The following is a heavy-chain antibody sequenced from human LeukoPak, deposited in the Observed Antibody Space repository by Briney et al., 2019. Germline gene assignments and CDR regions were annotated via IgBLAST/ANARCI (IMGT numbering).Heavy chain of an antibody. Sequence: AAVKVSCKASGGTFGSYAISWVRQAPGQGLEWMGGIIPIFGTANYAQKFQGRVTITADESTSTAYMELSSLRSEDTAVYYCARDRASENYYDSSGYLDYWGQGTLVTVSS. CDR1: GGTFGSYA. J-gene: IGHJ4*02. V-gene: IGHV1-69*01. D-gene: IGHD3-22*01. CDR2: IIPIFGTA. CDR3: ARDRASENYYDSSGYLDY.